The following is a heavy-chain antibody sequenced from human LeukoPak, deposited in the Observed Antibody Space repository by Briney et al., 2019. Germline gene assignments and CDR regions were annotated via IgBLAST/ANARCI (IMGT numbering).Heavy chain of an antibody. D-gene: IGHD3-10*01. J-gene: IGHJ3*02. CDR2: ISSDASIT. CDR3: ARSRGAYGGDAFDI. Sequence: GGSLRLSCAASGFTFSTYWMHWVRQDPGKGLVWVSRISSDASITSYADPVKGRFTISRDNAKNTLYLQMNSLRAEDTAVYYCARSRGAYGGDAFDIWGQGTMVTVSS. CDR1: GFTFSTYW. V-gene: IGHV3-74*01.